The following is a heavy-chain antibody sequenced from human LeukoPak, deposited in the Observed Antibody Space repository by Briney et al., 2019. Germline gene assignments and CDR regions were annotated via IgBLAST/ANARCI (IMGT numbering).Heavy chain of an antibody. CDR2: INHSGST. J-gene: IGHJ4*02. CDR1: GGSFSGYY. D-gene: IGHD6-19*01. CDR3: ARGKAVAGRDFDY. Sequence: SETLSLTCAVYGGSFSGYYWSWIRQPPGKGLEWIGEINHSGSTNYNTSLKSRVTISVDTSKNQFFLMLSSVTAADTAVYYCARGKAVAGRDFDYWGQGTLVTVSS. V-gene: IGHV4-34*01.